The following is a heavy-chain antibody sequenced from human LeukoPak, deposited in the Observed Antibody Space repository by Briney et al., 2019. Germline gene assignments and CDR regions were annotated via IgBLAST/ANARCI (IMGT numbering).Heavy chain of an antibody. CDR1: EFSVGSNY. V-gene: IGHV3-66*01. D-gene: IGHD5-18*01. CDR3: AKDIRYSYEY. Sequence: PGGSLRLSCAASEFSVGSNYMTWVRQAPGKGLEWVSLIYSGGSTYYADSVKGRFTISRDNSKNTLYLQMNSLRAEDTAVYYCAKDIRYSYEYWGQGTLVTVSS. J-gene: IGHJ4*02. CDR2: IYSGGST.